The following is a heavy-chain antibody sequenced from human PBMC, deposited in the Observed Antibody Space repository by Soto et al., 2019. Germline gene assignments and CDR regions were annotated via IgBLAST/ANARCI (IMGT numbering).Heavy chain of an antibody. CDR3: AREGYSYSDWYCDL. V-gene: IGHV3-66*01. Sequence: EVQLVESGGGLVQPGGSLRLSCAASGFTVSSNYMSWVRHAPGKGLEWVSVIYSGGSTYYADSVKGRFTISRDNSKNTLYLQMNSLRAEDTAVYYCAREGYSYSDWYCDLWGRGTLVTVSS. D-gene: IGHD5-18*01. CDR1: GFTVSSNY. CDR2: IYSGGST. J-gene: IGHJ2*01.